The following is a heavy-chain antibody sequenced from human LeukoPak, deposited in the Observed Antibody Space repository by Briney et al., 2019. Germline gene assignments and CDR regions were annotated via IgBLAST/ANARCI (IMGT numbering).Heavy chain of an antibody. Sequence: GGSLRLSCAASGFTFSDHYMDWVRQAPGKGLEWVGRTRNKANSYITEYAASVKGRFTISRDDSKSIAYLQMNSLKTEDTAVYYCTREFGDCSSTSCQTSFFDYWGQGTLVTVSS. CDR3: TREFGDCSSTSCQTSFFDY. J-gene: IGHJ4*02. D-gene: IGHD2-2*01. V-gene: IGHV3-72*01. CDR1: GFTFSDHY. CDR2: TRNKANSYIT.